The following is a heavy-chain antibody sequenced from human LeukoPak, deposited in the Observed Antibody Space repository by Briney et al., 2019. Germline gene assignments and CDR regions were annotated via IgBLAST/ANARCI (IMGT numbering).Heavy chain of an antibody. CDR1: GFTVSSNY. J-gene: IGHJ6*02. CDR3: TRDLMDYDVSTGLHHYYMDV. Sequence: PGGSLRLSCAASGFTVSSNYMSWVRQAPGKGLVGAHRINGEGSNINYADSVRGRFTISRDNATNTLYLQMNTLRVEDTAVYYCTRDLMDYDVSTGLHHYYMDVWGQGTTVTVSS. D-gene: IGHD3-9*01. V-gene: IGHV3-74*01. CDR2: INGEGSNI.